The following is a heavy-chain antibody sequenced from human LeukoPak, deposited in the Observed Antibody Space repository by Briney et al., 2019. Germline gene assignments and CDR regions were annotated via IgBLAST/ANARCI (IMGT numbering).Heavy chain of an antibody. Sequence: SETLSPTCTVSGGSISSYYWSWIRQPPGKGLEWIGYIYYSGSTSYNPSLKSRVTISVDTSKKQFSLKLSSVTAADTALYYCAGDLWYFDYWGQGTLVTVSS. D-gene: IGHD2-21*01. J-gene: IGHJ4*02. CDR2: IYYSGST. V-gene: IGHV4-59*01. CDR3: AGDLWYFDY. CDR1: GGSISSYY.